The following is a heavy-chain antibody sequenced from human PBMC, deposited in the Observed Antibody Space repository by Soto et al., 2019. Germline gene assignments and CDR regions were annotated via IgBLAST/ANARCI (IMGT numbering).Heavy chain of an antibody. J-gene: IGHJ6*02. D-gene: IGHD5-18*01. Sequence: ASVKVSCKASGGTFSSYAISWVRQAPGQGLEWMGGIIPIFGTANYAQKFQGRVTITADESTSTAYMELSSLRSEDTAVYYCARGKYSYGYEGSSYYYYGMDVWGQGTTVTVSS. CDR1: GGTFSSYA. CDR2: IIPIFGTA. V-gene: IGHV1-69*13. CDR3: ARGKYSYGYEGSSYYYYGMDV.